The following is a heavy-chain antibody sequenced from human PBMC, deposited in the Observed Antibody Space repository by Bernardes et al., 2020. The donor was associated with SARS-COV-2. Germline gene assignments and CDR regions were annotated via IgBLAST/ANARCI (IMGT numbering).Heavy chain of an antibody. CDR2: IYYSGST. D-gene: IGHD5-12*01. CDR3: ARHNEYSAYDSHFDY. Sequence: SETLSLTCTVSGGSFISFFWSWIRQPPGKGLEWIGYIYYSGSTDYNPSLKIRLTISVDTSKNQFSLKLSSVTAADTAVYYCARHNEYSAYDSHFDYWGQGNLVTVSS. CDR1: GGSFISFF. J-gene: IGHJ4*02. V-gene: IGHV4-59*08.